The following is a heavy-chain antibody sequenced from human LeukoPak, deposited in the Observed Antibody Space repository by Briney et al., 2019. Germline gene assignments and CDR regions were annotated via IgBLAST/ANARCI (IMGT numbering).Heavy chain of an antibody. CDR3: ARDQSSPYYYDSRSYYYYMDV. CDR2: ISSSSSTI. J-gene: IGHJ6*03. D-gene: IGHD3-22*01. CDR1: GFTFSSYS. Sequence: GGSLRLSCAASGFTFSSYSMNWVRQAPGKGLEWVSYISSSSSTIYYADSVKGRFTISRDNAKNSLYLQMNSLRAEDTAVYYCARDQSSPYYYDSRSYYYYMDVWGKGTTVTVSS. V-gene: IGHV3-48*01.